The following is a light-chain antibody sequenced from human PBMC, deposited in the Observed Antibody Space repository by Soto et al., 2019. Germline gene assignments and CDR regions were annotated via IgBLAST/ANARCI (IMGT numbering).Light chain of an antibody. V-gene: IGKV3-15*01. Sequence: ILMTQSPATLSVSPGERATLSCRASQSVSNNLSWYQQKPGQAPRLLIYDASTSATGIPARCSGSGSGTEFTLTISGLQSEDFAVYYCQQYNNWPPWTFGQGTNVEIK. CDR3: QQYNNWPPWT. CDR1: QSVSNN. CDR2: DAS. J-gene: IGKJ1*01.